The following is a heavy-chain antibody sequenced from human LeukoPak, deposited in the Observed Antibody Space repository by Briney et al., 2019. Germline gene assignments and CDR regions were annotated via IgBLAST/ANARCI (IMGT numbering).Heavy chain of an antibody. D-gene: IGHD3-3*01. CDR1: GFTFSSYA. V-gene: IGHV3-23*01. CDR2: ISGSGGST. Sequence: GGSLRLSCAASGFTFSSYAMSWVRQAPGKGLEWVSAISGSGGSTYYADSVKGRFTISRDNSKNTLYLQMNSLRAEDTAVYYCAKGLYDFWSGYAGFDYWGQGTLVTVSS. J-gene: IGHJ4*02. CDR3: AKGLYDFWSGYAGFDY.